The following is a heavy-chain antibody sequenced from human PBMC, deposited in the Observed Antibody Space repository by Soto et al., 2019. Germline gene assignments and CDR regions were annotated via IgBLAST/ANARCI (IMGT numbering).Heavy chain of an antibody. CDR1: GYSFKSYW. V-gene: IGHV5-51*01. CDR2: IYPDESDS. J-gene: IGHJ5*02. Sequence: PGESLKISCXGSGYSFKSYWIAWVRQMPGKGLEWMGMIYPDESDSRYSPSFQGRVTLSVDKSSSAAYLQWSSLEASDTAIYYCVRLGRGGCYFGVNWFDPWGLGTLVTVSS. D-gene: IGHD3-3*01. CDR3: VRLGRGGCYFGVNWFDP.